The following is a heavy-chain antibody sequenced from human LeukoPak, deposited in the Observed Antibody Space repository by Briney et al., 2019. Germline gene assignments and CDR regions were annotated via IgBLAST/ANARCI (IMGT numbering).Heavy chain of an antibody. CDR1: GFTFSSYA. J-gene: IGHJ4*02. V-gene: IGHV3-21*01. Sequence: PGGSLRLSCAASGFTFSSYAMHWVRQAPGKGLEWVSSISSSSSYIYYADSVKGRFTISRDNAKNSLYLQMNSLRAEDTAVYYCARDRGHWGFDYWGQGTLVTVSS. D-gene: IGHD7-27*01. CDR3: ARDRGHWGFDY. CDR2: ISSSSSYI.